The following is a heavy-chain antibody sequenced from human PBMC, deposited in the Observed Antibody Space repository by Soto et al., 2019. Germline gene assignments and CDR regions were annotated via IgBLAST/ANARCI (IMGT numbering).Heavy chain of an antibody. CDR1: GGSISTGGYY. V-gene: IGHV4-31*03. Sequence: QVQLQESGPGLVKPSQTLSLTCTVSGGSISTGGYYWNWIRQHPGKGLEWIGYYYYSGSTYYNPPLRGRFPISVNPSNNQFPLKLSSGTAGDRAVYSWARSVSPGGRGTLVTVSP. J-gene: IGHJ4*02. CDR3: ARSVSP. CDR2: YYYSGST.